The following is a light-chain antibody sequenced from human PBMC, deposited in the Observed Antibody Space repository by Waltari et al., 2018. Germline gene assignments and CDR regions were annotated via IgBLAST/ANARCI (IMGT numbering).Light chain of an antibody. V-gene: IGLV1-47*01. CDR1: SSNIGSNY. Sequence: QSVLTPPPSVSGTPGPRITISCSGSSSNIGSNYVHWYQHLPGTAPKSLIYTNNQRPSGVPDRFSDAKSGSSASVAIRGLRVEDEADYYCAAWDDSLSGWVFGGGPKLTVL. CDR3: AAWDDSLSGWV. J-gene: IGLJ3*02. CDR2: TNN.